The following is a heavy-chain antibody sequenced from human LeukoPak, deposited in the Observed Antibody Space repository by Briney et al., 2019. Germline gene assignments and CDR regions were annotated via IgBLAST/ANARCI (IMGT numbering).Heavy chain of an antibody. Sequence: GGSLRLSCAASGFTFSSYAMHWVRQAPGKGLEWVAVISYDGSNKYYADSVKGRFTISRDNSKNTLYLQMNSLRAEDTAVYYCARVSYDILTGYHDYYYYYGMDVWGKGTTVTVSS. D-gene: IGHD3-9*01. CDR2: ISYDGSNK. CDR3: ARVSYDILTGYHDYYYYYGMDV. V-gene: IGHV3-30-3*01. J-gene: IGHJ6*04. CDR1: GFTFSSYA.